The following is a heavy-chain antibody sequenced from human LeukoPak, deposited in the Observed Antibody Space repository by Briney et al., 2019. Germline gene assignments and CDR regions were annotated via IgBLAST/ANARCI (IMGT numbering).Heavy chain of an antibody. J-gene: IGHJ4*02. V-gene: IGHV3-48*02. CDR1: GFTFSSYS. D-gene: IGHD1-26*01. CDR3: ARGQVGSYLFDY. CDR2: ISGSSSTI. Sequence: QPGGSLRLSCAASGFTFSSYSMNWVRQAPGKGLEWVSYISGSSSTIYYADSVKGRFTISRDNAKNSLYLQMNSLRDEDTAVYYCARGQVGSYLFDYWGQGTLVTVSS.